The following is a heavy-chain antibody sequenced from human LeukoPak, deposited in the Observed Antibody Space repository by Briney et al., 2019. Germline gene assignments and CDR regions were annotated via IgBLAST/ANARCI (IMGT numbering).Heavy chain of an antibody. V-gene: IGHV1-8*01. J-gene: IGHJ5*02. CDR3: ARGPLVRLPSSFDP. CDR2: MNPNSGNT. CDR1: GYTFTSYD. Sequence: ASVKVSCKASGYTFTSYDINWERQATGQGLEWMGWMNPNSGNTGSAQRFQGRITMTRDTSISTAYMELSSLISEDTAVYYCARGPLVRLPSSFDPWGQGTLVTVSS. D-gene: IGHD3-16*02.